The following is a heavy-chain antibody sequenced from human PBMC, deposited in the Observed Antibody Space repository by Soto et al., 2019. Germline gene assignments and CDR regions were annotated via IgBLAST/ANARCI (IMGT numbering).Heavy chain of an antibody. CDR1: GGSFSGYY. V-gene: IGHV4-34*01. J-gene: IGHJ6*02. CDR2: INHSGTT. CDR3: VRGPNWNTLMSGMDV. Sequence: SETLSLTCAVYGGSFSGYYWSWIRQPPGKGLEWIGGINHSGTTNYSPSLKSRVTISVDTSNNQFSLKLTSVTAADTALYYCVRGPNWNTLMSGMDVWGQGTTVTVSS. D-gene: IGHD1-1*01.